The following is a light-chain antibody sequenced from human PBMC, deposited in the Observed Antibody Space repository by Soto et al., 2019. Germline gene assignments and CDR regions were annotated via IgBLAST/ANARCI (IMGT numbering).Light chain of an antibody. CDR2: RVS. V-gene: IGKV2-24*01. CDR3: MQGTQSPWT. J-gene: IGKJ1*01. CDR1: QSLVNSDGNTY. Sequence: DIVMTQTPLSSPVTLGQPASISCRSSQSLVNSDGNTYMRWLHQRPGQPLRVLISRVSNRFSGVTVRFSGSGAGTDFTLKISRVEAEDVGVYYCMQGTQSPWTFGQGTKVEIK.